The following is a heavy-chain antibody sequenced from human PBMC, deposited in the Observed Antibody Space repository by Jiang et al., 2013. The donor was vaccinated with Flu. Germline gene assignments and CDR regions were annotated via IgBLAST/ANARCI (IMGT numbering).Heavy chain of an antibody. V-gene: IGHV3-30*18. CDR3: AKDLPSVIA. Sequence: VQLVESGGGVVQPGRSLRLSCAASGFTFSSYGMHWVRQAPGKGLEWVAVISYDGSNKYYADSVKGRFTISRDNSKNTLYLQMNSLRAEDTAVYYCAKDLPSVIAWGQGTMVTVSS. J-gene: IGHJ3*01. CDR2: ISYDGSNK. CDR1: GFTFSSYG. D-gene: IGHD3-10*01.